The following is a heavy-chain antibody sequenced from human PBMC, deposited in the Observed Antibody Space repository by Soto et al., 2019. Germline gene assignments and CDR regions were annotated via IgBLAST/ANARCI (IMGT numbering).Heavy chain of an antibody. D-gene: IGHD6-13*01. Sequence: QVQLVQSGADVKKPGASVKVSCKTSGYTFSGYFMHWLRQAPGQGLEWMGWMNPNSGGTDYAQNFQGRVSMTWDTSISTAYMELSSLRSDDTAIYYCARGYYSSSCRVFDYWGQGTLVTVSS. J-gene: IGHJ4*02. CDR1: GYTFSGYF. CDR2: MNPNSGGT. V-gene: IGHV1-2*02. CDR3: ARGYYSSSCRVFDY.